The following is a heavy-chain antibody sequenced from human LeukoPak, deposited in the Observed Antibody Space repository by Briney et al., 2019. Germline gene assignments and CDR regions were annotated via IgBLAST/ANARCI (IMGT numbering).Heavy chain of an antibody. CDR2: FDPEDGET. CDR3: ATDLNMVATDGFDY. CDR1: GYTLTELS. J-gene: IGHJ4*02. D-gene: IGHD5-12*01. V-gene: IGHV1-24*01. Sequence: ASVKVSCKVSGYTLTELSMHWVRQAPGKGLEWMGGFDPEDGETIYAQKFQGRVTMTEDTSTDTAYMELSSLRSEDTAVYYCATDLNMVATDGFDYWGQGTLVTVSS.